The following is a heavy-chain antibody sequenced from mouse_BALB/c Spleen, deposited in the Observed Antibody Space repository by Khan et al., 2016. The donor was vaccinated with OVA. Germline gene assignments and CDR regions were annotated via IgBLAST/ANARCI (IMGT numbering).Heavy chain of an antibody. V-gene: IGHV1-77*01. CDR2: ISPGSGDT. Sequence: QVQLQQSGAELARPGASVKLSCKASGYTFTDYYINWVKLRTGQGLERIGEISPGSGDTYYNERFKGKATLTADKSSSTAYMQLSSLTSEAAAVYFFARRNYFGYTFAYWGQGTLVTVSA. CDR1: GYTFTDYY. J-gene: IGHJ3*01. CDR3: ARRNYFGYTFAY. D-gene: IGHD1-2*01.